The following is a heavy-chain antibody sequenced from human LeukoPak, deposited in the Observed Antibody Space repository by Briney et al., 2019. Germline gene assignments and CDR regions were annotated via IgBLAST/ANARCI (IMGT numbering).Heavy chain of an antibody. J-gene: IGHJ5*02. CDR1: GGSISTNNW. V-gene: IGHV4-4*02. CDR2: IHHSGST. Sequence: SGTLSLTCAVSGGSISTNNWWTWVRQPPGKGLEWIGEIHHSGSTDYNPSLKSRVTISPDKSKNQFSLTLTSVTAADTAVYYCARDKGQYGSGTRGFTWFDPWGQGTLVTVSS. D-gene: IGHD3-10*01. CDR3: ARDKGQYGSGTRGFTWFDP.